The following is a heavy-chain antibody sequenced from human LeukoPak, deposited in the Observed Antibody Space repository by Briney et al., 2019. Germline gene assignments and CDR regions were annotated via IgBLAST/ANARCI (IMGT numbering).Heavy chain of an antibody. J-gene: IGHJ6*03. CDR1: GFSFSSYS. D-gene: IGHD4/OR15-4a*01. V-gene: IGHV3-21*01. Sequence: GGSLRLSCAASGFSFSSYSMNWVRQAPGKGLEWVASISNGDSYMYYEDSVEGRFTVSRDNAKNSLYLQMNSLRAEDTAVYYCARLRSSSFYYYYMDVWGKGTTVTVSS. CDR3: ARLRSSSFYYYYMDV. CDR2: ISNGDSYM.